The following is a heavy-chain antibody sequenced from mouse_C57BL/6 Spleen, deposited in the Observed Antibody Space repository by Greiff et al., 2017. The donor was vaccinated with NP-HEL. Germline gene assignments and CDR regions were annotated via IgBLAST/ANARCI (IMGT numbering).Heavy chain of an antibody. J-gene: IGHJ2*01. CDR2: IHPNSGST. D-gene: IGHD2-3*01. V-gene: IGHV1-64*01. CDR3: ARSDGYSFDY. CDR1: GYTFTSYW. Sequence: VKLQQPGAELVKPGASVKLSCKASGYTFTSYWMHWVKQRPGQGLEWIGMIHPNSGSTNYNEKFKSKATLTVDKSSSTAYMQLSSLTSEDSAVYYCARSDGYSFDYWGQGTTLTVSS.